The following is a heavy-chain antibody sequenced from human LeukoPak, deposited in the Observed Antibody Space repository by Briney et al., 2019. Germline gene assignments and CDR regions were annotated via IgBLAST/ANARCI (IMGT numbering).Heavy chain of an antibody. J-gene: IGHJ3*01. Sequence: GGSLRLSCAASGFTFDDYAMHWVRQAPGKGLEWVSGISWNSGSIGYADSVKGRFTISRDNAQNSLWLQMSSLRAEDTAAYYCARDPMYNGGNSGAFDFWGQGTLVTVSS. CDR3: ARDPMYNGGNSGAFDF. CDR1: GFTFDDYA. V-gene: IGHV3-9*01. CDR2: ISWNSGSI. D-gene: IGHD4-23*01.